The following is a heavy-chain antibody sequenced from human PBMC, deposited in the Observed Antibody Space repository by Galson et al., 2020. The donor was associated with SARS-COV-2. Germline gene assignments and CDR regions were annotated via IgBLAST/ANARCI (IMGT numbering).Heavy chain of an antibody. V-gene: IGHV4-31*03. CDR3: ARVRTTMIVVVITSDAFDI. J-gene: IGHJ3*02. D-gene: IGHD3-22*01. CDR1: GGSTSSGGYH. CDR2: TYYSGST. Sequence: ETPETLSLTCTVSGGSTSSGGYHWSWIRQHPGKGLEWTGYTYYSGSTHYNPSLKSRVTISVDTSKNQFSLKLSSVTAADTAVYYCARVRTTMIVVVITSDAFDIWGQGTMVTVSS.